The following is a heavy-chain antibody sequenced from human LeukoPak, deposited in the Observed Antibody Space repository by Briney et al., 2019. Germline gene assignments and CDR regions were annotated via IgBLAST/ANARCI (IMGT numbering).Heavy chain of an antibody. Sequence: PSETLSLTCTVSGGSISSYYWSWIRQPAGKGLEWIGRIYTSGSTNYNPSLKSRVTMSVDTSKNQFSLKLSSVTAADTAVYYCARGYYDFWSGNNWFYPWGQGTLVTVSS. V-gene: IGHV4-4*07. CDR3: ARGYYDFWSGNNWFYP. CDR1: GGSISSYY. J-gene: IGHJ5*02. CDR2: IYTSGST. D-gene: IGHD3-3*01.